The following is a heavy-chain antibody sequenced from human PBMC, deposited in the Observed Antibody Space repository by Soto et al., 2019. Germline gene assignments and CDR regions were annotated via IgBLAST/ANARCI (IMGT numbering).Heavy chain of an antibody. CDR2: LSFDASKK. CDR3: RVGVAD. CDR1: GFNFSAYG. J-gene: IGHJ4*02. D-gene: IGHD1-26*01. Sequence: QVQLVESGGGVVQPGRSLRLSCGASGFNFSAYGMHWVRQAPGTGLELVALLSFDASKKYYADSVKGRFTISRDTSRNTLYLQMNSLRVEDTAVYYCRVGVADWGQGTRVTVSS. V-gene: IGHV3-30*03.